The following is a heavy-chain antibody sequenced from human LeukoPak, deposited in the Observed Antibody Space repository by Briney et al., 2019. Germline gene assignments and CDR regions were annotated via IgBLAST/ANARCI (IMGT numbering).Heavy chain of an antibody. CDR3: ARDFRGYSYVSGMDV. CDR1: GYTFTSYG. V-gene: IGHV1-18*01. CDR2: ISAYNGNT. D-gene: IGHD5-18*01. J-gene: IGHJ6*02. Sequence: ASVKVSCKASGYTFTSYGISWVRQAPGQGLEWMGWISAYNGNTNYAQKFQGRVTMTTDTSTSTAYMELRRLRSEDTAVYYCARDFRGYSYVSGMDVWGRGTTVTVSS.